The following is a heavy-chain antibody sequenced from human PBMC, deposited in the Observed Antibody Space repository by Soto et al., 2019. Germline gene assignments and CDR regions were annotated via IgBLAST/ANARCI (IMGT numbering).Heavy chain of an antibody. V-gene: IGHV1-2*04. D-gene: IGHD2-15*01. Sequence: ASVKVSCKASGYTFTGYYMHWVRQAPGQGLEWMGWINPNSGGTNYAQKFQGWVTMTRDTSISTAYMELSRLRSDDTAVYYCAIWAATRNYYYGMDVWGQGTTVTVSS. CDR2: INPNSGGT. CDR1: GYTFTGYY. J-gene: IGHJ6*02. CDR3: AIWAATRNYYYGMDV.